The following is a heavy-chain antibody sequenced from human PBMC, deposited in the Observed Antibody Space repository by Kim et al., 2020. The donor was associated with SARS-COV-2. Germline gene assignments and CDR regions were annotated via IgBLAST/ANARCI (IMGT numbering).Heavy chain of an antibody. V-gene: IGHV3-64*01. CDR2: ITSNGDTT. J-gene: IGHJ4*02. CDR3: AKVGDAYSFDY. Sequence: GGSLRLSCTASGFTFSSYGMHWVRQAPGKGLEYVSAITSNGDTTYYANSVKGRFTISRDNSKNTLYLQMGRLRAEDMAVYYCAKVGDAYSFDYWGQGTLV. CDR1: GFTFSSYG. D-gene: IGHD4-4*01.